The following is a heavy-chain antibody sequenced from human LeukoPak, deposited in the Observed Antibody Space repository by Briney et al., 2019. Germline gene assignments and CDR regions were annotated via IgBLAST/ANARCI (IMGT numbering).Heavy chain of an antibody. CDR2: INPNSGGT. CDR3: ARGNPPHGGATT. J-gene: IGHJ4*02. D-gene: IGHD1-26*01. Sequence: GASVKVSCKASGYTFTGYYMHWVRQAPGQGFEWMGWINPNSGGTNYAQKFQGRVTMTRDTSISTAYMELSSLRSEDTAVYYCARGNPPHGGATTWGQGTLVTVSS. V-gene: IGHV1-2*02. CDR1: GYTFTGYY.